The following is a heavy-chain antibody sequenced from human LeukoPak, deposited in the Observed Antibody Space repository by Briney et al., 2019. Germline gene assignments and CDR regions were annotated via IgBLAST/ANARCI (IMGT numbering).Heavy chain of an antibody. CDR3: ARLYDSRGYYVDY. CDR1: GGSISSGDYY. Sequence: SETLSLTCTVSGGSISSGDYYWSWIRQPPGKGLEWIGYIYYSGSTYYNPSLKSRVTISVDTSKNQSSLRLSSVTAADTAAYYCARLYDSRGYYVDYWGQGTLVTVSS. CDR2: IYYSGST. V-gene: IGHV4-30-4*08. J-gene: IGHJ4*02. D-gene: IGHD3-22*01.